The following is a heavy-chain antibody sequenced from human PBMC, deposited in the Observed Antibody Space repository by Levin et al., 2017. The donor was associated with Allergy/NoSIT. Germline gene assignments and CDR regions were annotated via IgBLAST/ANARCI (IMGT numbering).Heavy chain of an antibody. D-gene: IGHD1-1*01. Sequence: GESLKISCKASGYTFTSYAMNWVRQAPGQGLEWMGWINTNTGNPTYAQGFTGRFVFSLDTSVSTAYLQISSLKAEDTAVYYCARGPVGHRGQLYYYYYGMDVWGQGTTVTVSS. CDR3: ARGPVGHRGQLYYYYYGMDV. J-gene: IGHJ6*02. CDR2: INTNTGNP. V-gene: IGHV7-4-1*02. CDR1: GYTFTSYA.